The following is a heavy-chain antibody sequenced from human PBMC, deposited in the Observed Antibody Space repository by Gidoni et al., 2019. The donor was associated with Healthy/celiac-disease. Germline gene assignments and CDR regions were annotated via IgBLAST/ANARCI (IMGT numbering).Heavy chain of an antibody. V-gene: IGHV4-39*01. D-gene: IGHD1-1*01. CDR1: GCPISSSSYY. J-gene: IGHJ4*02. CDR3: ARLWNDAPDY. CDR2: IYYSGST. Sequence: QLQLQESGPGLVKPSETPSLTCTVSGCPISSSSYYWGWIRQPPGKGLEWIGSIYYSGSTYYNPSLKGRVTISVDTSKNQFSLKLSSVTAADTAVYYCARLWNDAPDYWGQGTLVTVSS.